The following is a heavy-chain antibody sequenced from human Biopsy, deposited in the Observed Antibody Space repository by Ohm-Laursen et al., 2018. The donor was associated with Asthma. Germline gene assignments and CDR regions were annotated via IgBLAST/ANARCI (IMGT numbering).Heavy chain of an antibody. D-gene: IGHD3-10*01. CDR1: GYTFNSAG. Sequence: ASVKVSCKTSGYTFNSAGITWVRQAPGQGLEWMGWISVYNGNTKVAQKLQDRVTMITDTFTSTAYMELRSLRSDDTAVYFCARAVDYSHYYGIDVWGQGTTVTVSS. J-gene: IGHJ6*02. V-gene: IGHV1-18*01. CDR3: ARAVDYSHYYGIDV. CDR2: ISVYNGNT.